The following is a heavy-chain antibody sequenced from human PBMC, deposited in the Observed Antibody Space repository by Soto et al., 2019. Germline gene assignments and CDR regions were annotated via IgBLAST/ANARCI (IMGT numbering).Heavy chain of an antibody. CDR2: IYRTGST. CDR3: ASRDPGTSVDY. J-gene: IGHJ4*02. Sequence: PSETLSLTCAVSGGSFTSNNWWTWVRQPPGQGPEWIGEIYRTGSTNYNPSLKGRVTISLDKSENQFSLKVTSLTAADTAVYYCASRDPGTSVDYWGQGTLVTVSS. CDR1: GGSFTSNNW. D-gene: IGHD1-7*01. V-gene: IGHV4-4*02.